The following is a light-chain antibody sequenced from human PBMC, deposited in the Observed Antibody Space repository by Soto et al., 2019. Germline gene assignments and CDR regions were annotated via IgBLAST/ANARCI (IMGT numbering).Light chain of an antibody. V-gene: IGKV3-20*01. J-gene: IGKJ1*01. Sequence: EIVLTQSPGTLSLSPGERATLSCRTRQSVSNNYLAWDQQKPGLAPRLLIYGASSRATGIPDRFSGSGSGTDFTLSISRREPEDFAVYYCQQYSSLWTFGQGTKVEIK. CDR1: QSVSNNY. CDR3: QQYSSLWT. CDR2: GAS.